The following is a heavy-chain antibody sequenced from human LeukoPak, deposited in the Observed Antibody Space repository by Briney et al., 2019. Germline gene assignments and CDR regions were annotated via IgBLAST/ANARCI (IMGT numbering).Heavy chain of an antibody. V-gene: IGHV3-30*04. CDR2: ISFDGSDK. J-gene: IGHJ4*02. CDR1: GFTFGIYA. CDR3: ARQDCRGGSGNQDN. Sequence: GGSLRLSCAASGFTFGIYAMNWVRQAPGKGLEWVSVISFDGSDKFYADSVKGRLTISRDSSQNTLFVQMNSLRAEDTAVYYGARQDCRGGSGNQDNWGRESWSPSP. D-gene: IGHD2-15*01.